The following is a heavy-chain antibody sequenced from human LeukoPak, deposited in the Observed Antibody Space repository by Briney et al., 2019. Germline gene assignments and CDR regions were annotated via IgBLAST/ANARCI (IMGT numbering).Heavy chain of an antibody. V-gene: IGHV4-30-4*01. CDR3: ARPYYYDSRIDP. D-gene: IGHD3-22*01. J-gene: IGHJ5*02. CDR1: GGSISSGDYY. CDR2: MYYSGST. Sequence: SETLSLTCTVSGGSISSGDYYWSWIRQPPGKGLGWIAYMYYSGSTYYNPSLKSRVTMSADTSKNQLSLKLSSVTAADTAVYYCARPYYYDSRIDPWGQGILVTVSS.